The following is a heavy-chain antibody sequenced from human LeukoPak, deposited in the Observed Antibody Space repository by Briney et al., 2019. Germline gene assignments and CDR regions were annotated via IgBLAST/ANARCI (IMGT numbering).Heavy chain of an antibody. CDR3: TTDSTTGWYKGDY. D-gene: IGHD6-19*01. CDR1: EFTFSNAW. V-gene: IGHV3-15*01. Sequence: PGGSLRLSCGASEFTFSNAWMSWVRQAPGKGLEWVGRIKSKTDGGTTDHAAPVKGRFTISRDDSKNTLYLQMNSLKTEDTAVYYCTTDSTTGWYKGDYWGQGTLVTVSS. CDR2: IKSKTDGGTT. J-gene: IGHJ4*02.